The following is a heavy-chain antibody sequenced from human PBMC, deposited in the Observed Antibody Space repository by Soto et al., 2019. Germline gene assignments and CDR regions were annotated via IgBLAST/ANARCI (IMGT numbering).Heavy chain of an antibody. CDR3: ARINSYYYGMDV. V-gene: IGHV2-26*01. CDR1: GFSLSNARMG. CDR2: IFSNDEK. J-gene: IGHJ6*02. Sequence: QVTLKESGPVLVKPTETLTLTCTVSGFSLSNARMGVSWIRQPPGKALEWLAHIFSNDEKSYRTSLKSRLTISNYTAKSQVILTMTNRDPVDTATYYCARINSYYYGMDVWGQGTTVTVSS.